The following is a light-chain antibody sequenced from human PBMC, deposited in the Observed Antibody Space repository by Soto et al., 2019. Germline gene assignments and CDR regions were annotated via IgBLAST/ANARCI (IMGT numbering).Light chain of an antibody. CDR3: QAWDSSTYVV. CDR1: KLGDKY. V-gene: IGLV3-1*01. J-gene: IGLJ2*01. CDR2: QDS. Sequence: SYELTQPPSVSVSPGQTASITCSGAKLGDKYACWYQQKPGQSPVLVIYQDSKRPSGIPERFSGSNSGNTATLTIRGTQAMDEADYYCQAWDSSTYVVFGGGTKVTVL.